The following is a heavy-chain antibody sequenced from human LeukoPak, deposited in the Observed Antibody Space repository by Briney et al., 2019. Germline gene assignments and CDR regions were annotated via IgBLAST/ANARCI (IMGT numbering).Heavy chain of an antibody. Sequence: GASVKVSCKASGYTFTGYYMHWVRQAPGQGLEWMGWINPNSGGTNYAQKFQGRITMTRDTSISTAYMELSRLRSDDTAVYYCARAKQWLVHHDYWGQGTLVTVSS. CDR1: GYTFTGYY. CDR3: ARAKQWLVHHDY. CDR2: INPNSGGT. J-gene: IGHJ4*02. V-gene: IGHV1-2*02. D-gene: IGHD6-19*01.